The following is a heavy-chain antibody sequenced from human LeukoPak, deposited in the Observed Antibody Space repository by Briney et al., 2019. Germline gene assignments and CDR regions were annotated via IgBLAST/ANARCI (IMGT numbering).Heavy chain of an antibody. CDR3: AKEYCSGGSCYSLVDY. D-gene: IGHD2-15*01. J-gene: IGHJ4*02. Sequence: GGSLRLSCAASGFTVSDNFLSWVRQAPGKGLEWVSVFYSGGSTSYADSVKGRFTVSRDNSKNTLYLQMNSLRAEDTAVYYCAKEYCSGGSCYSLVDYWGQGTLVTVSS. CDR1: GFTVSDNF. V-gene: IGHV3-53*01. CDR2: FYSGGST.